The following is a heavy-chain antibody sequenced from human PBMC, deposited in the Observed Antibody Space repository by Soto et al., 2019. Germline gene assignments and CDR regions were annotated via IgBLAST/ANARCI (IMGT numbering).Heavy chain of an antibody. CDR3: ARDVGPVTIFGEALSGYFDF. J-gene: IGHJ4*02. Sequence: GGSLRLSCAVSGFSFVNYWMSWGRQAPGKGLEWLASIKEDGSERYYLDSVKGRFTISRDNAKDSLSLQINSLRGEDTAFYYCARDVGPVTIFGEALSGYFDFWGQGTLVTVSS. CDR1: GFSFVNYW. V-gene: IGHV3-7*03. D-gene: IGHD3-3*01. CDR2: IKEDGSER.